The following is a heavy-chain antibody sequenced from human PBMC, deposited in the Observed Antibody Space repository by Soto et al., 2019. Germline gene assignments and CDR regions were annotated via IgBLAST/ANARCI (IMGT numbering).Heavy chain of an antibody. Sequence: GGSLRLSCAASGFTFSSYAMSWVRQAPGKGLEWVSAISGSGGSTYYADSVKGRFTISRDNSKNTLYLQMNSLRAEDTAVYYCAKDLAGEWYQLLFRYYFDYWGQGTLVTVSS. CDR2: ISGSGGST. D-gene: IGHD2-2*01. J-gene: IGHJ4*02. V-gene: IGHV3-23*01. CDR3: AKDLAGEWYQLLFRYYFDY. CDR1: GFTFSSYA.